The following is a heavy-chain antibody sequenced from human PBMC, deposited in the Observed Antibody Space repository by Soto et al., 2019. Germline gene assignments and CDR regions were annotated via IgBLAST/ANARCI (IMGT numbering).Heavy chain of an antibody. CDR2: ISGSGGST. CDR3: AILPDSSSSYYYYYYMDV. V-gene: IGHV3-23*01. J-gene: IGHJ6*03. Sequence: GGSLRLSCAASGFTFSSYAMSWVRQAPGKGLEWVSAISGSGGSTYYADSVKGRFAISRDNSKNTLYLQMNSLRAEDTAVSYCAILPDSSSSYYYYYYMDVWGKGTTVTVSS. D-gene: IGHD4-4*01. CDR1: GFTFSSYA.